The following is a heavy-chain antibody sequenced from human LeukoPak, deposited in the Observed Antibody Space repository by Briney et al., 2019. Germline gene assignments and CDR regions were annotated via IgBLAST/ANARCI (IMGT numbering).Heavy chain of an antibody. J-gene: IGHJ6*02. CDR3: ARESNFVSAFDV. CDR2: IYYSGST. D-gene: IGHD3-16*01. Sequence: SETLSLTCTVSGGSVSSGDYYWSWIRQHPGKGLEWIGYIYYSGSTYYNPSLKGRVTMSVDTSKNQFSLNLTSVTAADTAVYYCARESNFVSAFDVWGRGTTVTVSS. V-gene: IGHV4-31*03. CDR1: GGSVSSGDYY.